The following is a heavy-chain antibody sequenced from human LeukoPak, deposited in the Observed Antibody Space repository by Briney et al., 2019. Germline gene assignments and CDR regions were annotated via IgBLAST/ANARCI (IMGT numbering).Heavy chain of an antibody. V-gene: IGHV4-39*01. CDR1: GGSISSSSYY. CDR3: AWTDCSSTSCYRGGRAFDI. J-gene: IGHJ3*02. Sequence: SETLSLTCTVSGGSISSSSYYWGWIRQPPGKGLEWIGSIYYSGSTYYNPSLKSRVTISVDTSKNQFSLKLSSVTAADTAVYYCAWTDCSSTSCYRGGRAFDIWGQGTMVTVSS. D-gene: IGHD2-2*01. CDR2: IYYSGST.